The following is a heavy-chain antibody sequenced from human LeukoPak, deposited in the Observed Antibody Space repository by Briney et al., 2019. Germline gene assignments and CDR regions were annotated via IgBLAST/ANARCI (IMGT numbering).Heavy chain of an antibody. CDR1: GFTFSSYA. CDR2: ISGSGGST. CDR3: AKDLSSIVVVISQH. D-gene: IGHD3-22*01. Sequence: GGSLRLSCAASGFTFSSYAMNWVRQAPGKGLEWVSAISGSGGSTYYADSVKGRFTISRDNSKNTLYLQMNSLRAEDTAVYYCAKDLSSIVVVISQHWGQGTLVTVSS. V-gene: IGHV3-23*01. J-gene: IGHJ1*01.